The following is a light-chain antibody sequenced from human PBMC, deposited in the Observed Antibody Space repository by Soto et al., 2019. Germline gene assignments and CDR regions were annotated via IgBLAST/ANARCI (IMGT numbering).Light chain of an antibody. CDR3: QQTHSLPLS. CDR1: QGVGGW. Sequence: IQMTQSPSSVSASVGDRVTMTCRASQGVGGWLAWYQQKPVKVPKLLIYATSSLHSGVPSRFSGSGSGTDFTLSISSLQPEAFATYYCQQTHSLPLSFGPGTKVDI. V-gene: IGKV1-12*01. J-gene: IGKJ3*01. CDR2: ATS.